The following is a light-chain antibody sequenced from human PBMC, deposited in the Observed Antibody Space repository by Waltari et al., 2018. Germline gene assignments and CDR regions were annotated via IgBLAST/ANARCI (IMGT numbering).Light chain of an antibody. CDR3: ATWDGSLSAVV. CDR2: RNA. J-gene: IGLJ2*01. V-gene: IGLV1-47*01. CDR1: SSNIGSNF. Sequence: SVVTQPPSASGTPGQRVTISCSGSSSNIGSNFVSWYQQLPGATPKVLIFRNARRPAGVPDRFSGSKSGTSASLDISGLRSEDEANYYCATWDGSLSAVVFGGGTKLTVL.